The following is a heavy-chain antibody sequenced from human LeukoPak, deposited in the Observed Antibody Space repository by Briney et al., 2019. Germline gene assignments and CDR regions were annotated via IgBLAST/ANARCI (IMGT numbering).Heavy chain of an antibody. CDR1: GFTFSSYA. CDR2: ISGSGGST. V-gene: IGHV3-23*01. D-gene: IGHD3-22*01. Sequence: PGGSLRLSCAASGFTFSSYAMSWVRQAPGKGREWVSAISGSGGSTYYADSVKGRFTISRDNSKNTLYLQMNSLRAEDTAVYYCAKDHETYYYDSSGYYYWGQGTLVTVSS. J-gene: IGHJ4*02. CDR3: AKDHETYYYDSSGYYY.